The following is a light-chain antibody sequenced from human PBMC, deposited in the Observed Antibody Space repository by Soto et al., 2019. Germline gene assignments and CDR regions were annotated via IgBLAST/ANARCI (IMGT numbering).Light chain of an antibody. Sequence: QSVLTQPPSVSAAPGQKVTISCSGTNSNIGNNYVSWYQQLPGTAPKLLIYENNKRPQGIPHRFSGSKSGTSATLGITGLQTGDEADYYGGTWDSSLTTGVFGGGTKLTVL. CDR2: ENN. CDR1: NSNIGNNY. J-gene: IGLJ2*01. V-gene: IGLV1-51*02. CDR3: GTWDSSLTTGV.